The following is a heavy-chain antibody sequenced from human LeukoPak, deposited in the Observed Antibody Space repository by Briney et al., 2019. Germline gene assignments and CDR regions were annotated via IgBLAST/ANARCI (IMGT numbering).Heavy chain of an antibody. V-gene: IGHV1-69*13. D-gene: IGHD5-18*01. Sequence: SVKVSCKASGGTFSSYAISWVRQAPAQGLEWMGGIIPIFGTANYAQKFQGRVMITADESTSTAYMELSSLRSEDTAVYYCAREGYSFADYWGQGTLVTVSS. J-gene: IGHJ4*02. CDR2: IIPIFGTA. CDR3: AREGYSFADY. CDR1: GGTFSSYA.